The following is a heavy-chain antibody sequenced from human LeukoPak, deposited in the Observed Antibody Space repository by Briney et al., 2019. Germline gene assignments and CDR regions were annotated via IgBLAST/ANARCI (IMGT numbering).Heavy chain of an antibody. D-gene: IGHD2-8*01. J-gene: IGHJ3*02. CDR1: GYTFTSYA. V-gene: IGHV1-3*03. CDR2: INAGNGNT. Sequence: GASVKVSCKASGYTFTSYAMHWVRQAPGQRLEWMGWINAGNGNTKYSREFQGRVTITRDTSASTAYMELSSLRSEDMAVYYCATNKWDCTNGVGCWDAFDIWGQGTMVTVSS. CDR3: ATNKWDCTNGVGCWDAFDI.